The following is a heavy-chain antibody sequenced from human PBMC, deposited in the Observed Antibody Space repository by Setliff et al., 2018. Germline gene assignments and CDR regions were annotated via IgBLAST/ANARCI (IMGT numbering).Heavy chain of an antibody. CDR1: GGTFSSYG. V-gene: IGHV1-18*01. J-gene: IGHJ3*01. D-gene: IGHD6-19*01. CDR3: VREYSGGGLM. CDR2: ISAYNGNT. Sequence: ASVKVSCKASGGTFSSYGFSWVRQAPGQGLEWMGWISAYNGNTNYGQKYQGRVTMTTDTSTNTVYMELRSLRSDDTAVYFCVREYSGGGLMWGQGTMVTVSS.